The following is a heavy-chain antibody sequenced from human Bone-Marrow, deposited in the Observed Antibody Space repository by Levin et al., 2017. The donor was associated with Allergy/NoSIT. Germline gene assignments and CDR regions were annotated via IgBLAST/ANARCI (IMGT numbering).Heavy chain of an antibody. CDR2: IGYSGKTI. Sequence: GESLKISCAASGFTFSSYSVNWVRQAPGKGLEWLAYIGYSGKTIYAESVKGRFTISRDNVKNTLYLQMDSPRAEDTAVYYCARSQRPVPYFDNWGQGTLVAVSS. V-gene: IGHV3-48*01. D-gene: IGHD1-14*01. J-gene: IGHJ4*02. CDR3: ARSQRPVPYFDN. CDR1: GFTFSSYS.